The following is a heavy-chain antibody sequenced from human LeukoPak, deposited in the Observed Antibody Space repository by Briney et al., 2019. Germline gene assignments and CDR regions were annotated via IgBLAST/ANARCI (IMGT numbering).Heavy chain of an antibody. V-gene: IGHV4-59*01. CDR3: ASWGDYYGSGHRNAFDI. D-gene: IGHD3-10*01. J-gene: IGHJ3*02. Sequence: PSETLSLTCAVYGGSFSSYYWSWIRQPPGKGLEWIGYIYYSGSTNYNPSLKSRVTISVDTSKNQFSLKLSSVTAADTAVYYCASWGDYYGSGHRNAFDIWGQGTMVTVSS. CDR2: IYYSGST. CDR1: GGSFSSYY.